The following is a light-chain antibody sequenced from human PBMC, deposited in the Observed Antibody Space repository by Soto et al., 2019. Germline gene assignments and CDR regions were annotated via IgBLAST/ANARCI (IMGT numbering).Light chain of an antibody. J-gene: IGKJ1*01. V-gene: IGKV1-39*01. CDR2: AES. CDR3: QQSYSTPRT. CDR1: QSFSSD. Sequence: EIRMTQSASSLFASVGDRVNIXCRASQSFSSDFTWYQQTPGKAPKLLIYAESSLQSGVQSRFSGSGSGTDFTITISSLQPEDFATYYCQQSYSTPRTFGQGTKVDI.